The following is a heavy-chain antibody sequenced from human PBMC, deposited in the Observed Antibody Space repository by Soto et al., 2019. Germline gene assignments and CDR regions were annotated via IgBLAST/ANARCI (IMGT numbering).Heavy chain of an antibody. D-gene: IGHD6-13*01. V-gene: IGHV4-4*07. J-gene: IGHJ5*02. CDR3: ARDQGVAAAGITWFDP. CDR2: IHSSGST. Sequence: SETLSPTCTVSGASMNSYHWSWIRQPAGKGLEWIGHIHSSGSTNYNPSLKSRVTMSVDTSKNQFSLRLMSLTAADTAVYYCARDQGVAAAGITWFDPWGQGPLVTVSS. CDR1: GASMNSYH.